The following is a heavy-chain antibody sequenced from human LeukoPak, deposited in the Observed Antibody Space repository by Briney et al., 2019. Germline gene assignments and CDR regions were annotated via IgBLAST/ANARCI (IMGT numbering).Heavy chain of an antibody. CDR3: ARDSSGLSYFDY. D-gene: IGHD3-22*01. CDR1: GFTVSSNY. Sequence: PGGSLRLSCAASGFTVSSNYMSWVRQAPGKGLEWVSVIYSGGTTYYADSVKGRFTISRDNSKNTLYLQMNSLRAEDTAVYYCARDSSGLSYFDYWGQGTLVTDSS. J-gene: IGHJ4*02. CDR2: IYSGGTT. V-gene: IGHV3-66*01.